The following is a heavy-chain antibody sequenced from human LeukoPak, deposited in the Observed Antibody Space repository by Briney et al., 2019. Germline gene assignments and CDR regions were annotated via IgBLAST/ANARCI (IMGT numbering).Heavy chain of an antibody. J-gene: IGHJ4*02. CDR1: EFSVGSNY. CDR3: ARDPRSGSYGFGY. V-gene: IGHV3-21*01. Sequence: GGSLRLSCAASEFSVGSNYMTWVRQAPGKGLEWVSSISSSSSYIYYADSVKGRFTISRDNAKNSLYLQMNSLRAEDTAVYYCARDPRSGSYGFGYWGQGTLVTVSS. CDR2: ISSSSSYI. D-gene: IGHD1-26*01.